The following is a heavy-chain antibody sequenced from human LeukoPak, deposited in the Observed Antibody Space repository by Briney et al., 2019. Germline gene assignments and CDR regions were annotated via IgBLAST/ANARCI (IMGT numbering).Heavy chain of an antibody. Sequence: GGSLRLSCAASGFTFSRYSMNWVRQAPGKGLEWVSSISSTSSYIYYADSLKGRFTISRDNAKNSLYLQMNSLRAEATAVYYCARGYYDSSGYSDNWFDPWGQGTLVTVSS. CDR3: ARGYYDSSGYSDNWFDP. V-gene: IGHV3-21*01. CDR2: ISSTSSYI. CDR1: GFTFSRYS. D-gene: IGHD3-22*01. J-gene: IGHJ5*02.